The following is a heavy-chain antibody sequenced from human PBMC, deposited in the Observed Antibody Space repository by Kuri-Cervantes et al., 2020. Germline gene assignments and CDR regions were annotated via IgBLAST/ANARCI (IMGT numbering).Heavy chain of an antibody. Sequence: LSLTCAASGFTVSSNYMSWVRQAPGKGLEWVSVIYSGGSTYYADSVKGRFTISRDKDKNSLYLQMNSLRAEDTAVYYFARSAAYILDYWGQGTLVTVSS. V-gene: IGHV3-53*01. CDR2: IYSGGST. J-gene: IGHJ4*02. CDR1: GFTVSSNY. CDR3: ARSAAYILDY. D-gene: IGHD6-25*01.